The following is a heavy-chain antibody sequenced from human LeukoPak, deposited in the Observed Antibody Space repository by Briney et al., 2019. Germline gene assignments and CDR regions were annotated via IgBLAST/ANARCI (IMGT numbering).Heavy chain of an antibody. CDR3: ARGPDVLPPRGGGDD. D-gene: IGHD4-23*01. CDR1: GVSFSGYY. V-gene: IGHV4-34*01. J-gene: IGHJ4*02. CDR2: INHSGST. Sequence: PSETLSLTCAVSGVSFSGYYWSWIRQPPGKGLEWIGEINHSGSTNYNPSLKSRVTISVDTSKNQFSLKLSSVTAADTAVYYCARGPDVLPPRGGGDDWGQGTLVTVSS.